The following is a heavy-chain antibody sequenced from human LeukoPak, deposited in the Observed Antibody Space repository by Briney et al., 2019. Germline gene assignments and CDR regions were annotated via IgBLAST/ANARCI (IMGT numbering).Heavy chain of an antibody. CDR2: IGTDNGYA. J-gene: IGHJ6*03. CDR1: GYSFLTYG. CDR3: ARETAAAGYYYYYYMDV. V-gene: IGHV1-18*01. D-gene: IGHD6-13*01. Sequence: ASVKVSCKASGYSFLTYGISWVRQAPGQGLQWMGWIGTDNGYATYAETFEDRVTMTTDTSTSTAYMELRSLRSDDTAVYYCARETAAAGYYYYYYMDVWGKGTTVTISS.